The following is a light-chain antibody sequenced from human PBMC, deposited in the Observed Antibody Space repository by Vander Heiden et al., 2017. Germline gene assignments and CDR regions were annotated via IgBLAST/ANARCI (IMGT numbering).Light chain of an antibody. CDR3: AAWDDTLNGVV. CDR1: SSNIGSYT. CDR2: TNN. J-gene: IGLJ2*01. Sequence: QSVLTQPPSASGTPGQRVTISCSGSSSNIGSYTVNWYQQLPGTGPKLLIYTNNQRPSGVPERFSGSKSGTSASLAISGLQSEDEADYHCAAWDDTLNGVVFGGGTKLSVL. V-gene: IGLV1-44*01.